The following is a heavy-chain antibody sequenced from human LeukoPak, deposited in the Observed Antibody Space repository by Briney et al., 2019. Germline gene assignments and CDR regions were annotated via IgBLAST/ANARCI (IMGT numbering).Heavy chain of an antibody. CDR2: ISYSGST. J-gene: IGHJ3*02. Sequence: SETLSLTCTVSGASISSYYWSWIRQPPGKGLEWIGYISYSGSTNYNPSLKSRVTISLDTSKNQFSLKLSSVTAADTAVYYCAQNWGSYAFDIWGQGTMVTVSS. CDR1: GASISSYY. D-gene: IGHD7-27*01. V-gene: IGHV4-59*01. CDR3: AQNWGSYAFDI.